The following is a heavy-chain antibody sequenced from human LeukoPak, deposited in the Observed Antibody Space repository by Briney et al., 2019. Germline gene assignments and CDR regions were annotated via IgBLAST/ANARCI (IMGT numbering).Heavy chain of an antibody. CDR1: GYTLTGLS. V-gene: IGHV1-24*01. CDR3: ATGVIAAAGSYFDY. Sequence: ASVKVSCKVSGYTLTGLSMHWVRQAPGKGLEWMGGFDPEDGETIYAQKFQGRVTMTEDTSTDTAYMELSSLRSEDTAVYYCATGVIAAAGSYFDYWGQGTLVTVSS. CDR2: FDPEDGET. D-gene: IGHD6-13*01. J-gene: IGHJ4*02.